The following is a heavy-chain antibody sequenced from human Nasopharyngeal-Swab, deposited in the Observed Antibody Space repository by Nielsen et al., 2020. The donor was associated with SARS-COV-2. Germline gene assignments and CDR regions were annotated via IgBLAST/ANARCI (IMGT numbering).Heavy chain of an antibody. CDR3: AKDGGIAVAGWFDP. Sequence: GESLQISCAASGFTFSSYAMSWVRQAPGRGLGWVSAISGSGGSTYYADSVKGRFTISRDNSKNTLDLQMNSLRAEDTAVYYCAKDGGIAVAGWFDPWGQGTLVTVSS. CDR2: ISGSGGST. CDR1: GFTFSSYA. D-gene: IGHD6-19*01. J-gene: IGHJ5*02. V-gene: IGHV3-23*01.